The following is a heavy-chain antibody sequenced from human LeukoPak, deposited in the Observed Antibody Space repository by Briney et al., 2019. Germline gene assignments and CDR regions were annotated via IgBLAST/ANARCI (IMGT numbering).Heavy chain of an antibody. J-gene: IGHJ4*02. CDR3: ARPSYCGGDCYHFFDY. Sequence: ASVKVSCKASGYTFSDYFMHGVRQAPGQGLEWMGWINPHSDATKYAQEFQGRVTMTWDTSVSTAYMEVGSLRSDDTAVYYCARPSYCGGDCYHFFDYWGQGTLVAVSS. V-gene: IGHV1-2*02. CDR1: GYTFSDYF. CDR2: INPHSDAT. D-gene: IGHD2-21*02.